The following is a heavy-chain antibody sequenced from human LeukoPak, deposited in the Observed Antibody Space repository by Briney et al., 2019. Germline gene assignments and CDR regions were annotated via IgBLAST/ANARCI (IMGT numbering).Heavy chain of an antibody. Sequence: SETLSLTCAVYGGSFSGYYRSWIRQPPGKGLEWIGEINHSGSTNYNPSLKSRVTISLDTSMKKFSLKLNSVTAADTAVYYCASTERCSTTCPLDYWGQGTLVTVSS. V-gene: IGHV4-34*01. J-gene: IGHJ4*02. D-gene: IGHD2-2*01. CDR1: GGSFSGYY. CDR2: INHSGST. CDR3: ASTERCSTTCPLDY.